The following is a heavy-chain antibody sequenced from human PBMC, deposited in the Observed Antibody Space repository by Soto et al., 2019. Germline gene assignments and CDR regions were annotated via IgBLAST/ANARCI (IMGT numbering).Heavy chain of an antibody. V-gene: IGHV4-30-4*01. CDR2: IYFSGGT. J-gene: IGHJ4*02. CDR1: GASISSGDYY. Sequence: PSETLSLTCTVSGASISSGDYYWSWIRQPPRKGLEWIGYIYFSGGTYYTPSLRGRVTISVDTSTNQFSLKLTSVTAADTAVYYCARDRTAVAGFAYLDYWGPGTLVTVS. CDR3: ARDRTAVAGFAYLDY. D-gene: IGHD6-19*01.